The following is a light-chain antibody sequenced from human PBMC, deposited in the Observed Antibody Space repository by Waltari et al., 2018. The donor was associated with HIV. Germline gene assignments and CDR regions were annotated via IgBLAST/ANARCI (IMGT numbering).Light chain of an antibody. Sequence: QSALTQPASVSGSPGKSTTLSCIGPSSYIGAYNFVSRYQQRPGKAPKLMIYEVSDRPSGSSNRFSGSKSGITASLTISGLQADDEADYYCASYTRSGILLFGGGTRLTVL. CDR3: ASYTRSGILL. J-gene: IGLJ2*01. CDR2: EVS. V-gene: IGLV2-14*01. CDR1: SSYIGAYNF.